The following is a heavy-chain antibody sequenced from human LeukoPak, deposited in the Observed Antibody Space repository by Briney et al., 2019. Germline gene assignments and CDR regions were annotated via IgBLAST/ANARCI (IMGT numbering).Heavy chain of an antibody. D-gene: IGHD2-2*01. CDR3: AREADCSSTSCYAPYYYYGMDV. J-gene: IGHJ6*02. V-gene: IGHV3-21*01. CDR1: GFTFSSYW. CDR2: ISSSSSYI. Sequence: KAGGSLRLSCAASGFTFSSYWMNWVRQAPGKGLEWVSSISSSSSYIYYADSVKGRFTISRDNAKNSLYLQMNSLRAEDTAVYYCAREADCSSTSCYAPYYYYGMDVWGQGTTVTVSS.